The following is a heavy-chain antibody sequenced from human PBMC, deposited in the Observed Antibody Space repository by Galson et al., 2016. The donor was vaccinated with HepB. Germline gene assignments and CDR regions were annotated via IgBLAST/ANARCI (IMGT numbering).Heavy chain of an antibody. CDR1: GYTFTNYD. Sequence: SVKVSCKASGYTFTNYDMNWVRQATGQGLEWMGWMNPNSGNTGYAQNFQGRVTMTRDTSISTAYMELSSLRSEDTAVYFCAGGGVSGNYAWREAECWGQGSLVTVSS. J-gene: IGHJ4*02. CDR3: AGGGVSGNYAWREAEC. D-gene: IGHD3-22*01. V-gene: IGHV1-8*01. CDR2: MNPNSGNT.